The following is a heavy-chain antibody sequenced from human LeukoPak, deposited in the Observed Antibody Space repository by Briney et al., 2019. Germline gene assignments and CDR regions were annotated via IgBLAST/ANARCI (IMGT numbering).Heavy chain of an antibody. Sequence: GGSLRLSCAASGFIFTSHWMTWVRQAPGKGLEWVSYISSSGSTIYYADSVKGRFTISRDNAKNSLYLQMNSLRAEDTAVYYCARVYDSSGYYLRYYYYMDVWGKGTTVTISS. CDR3: ARVYDSSGYYLRYYYYMDV. CDR2: ISSSGSTI. D-gene: IGHD3-22*01. V-gene: IGHV3-48*04. CDR1: GFIFTSHW. J-gene: IGHJ6*03.